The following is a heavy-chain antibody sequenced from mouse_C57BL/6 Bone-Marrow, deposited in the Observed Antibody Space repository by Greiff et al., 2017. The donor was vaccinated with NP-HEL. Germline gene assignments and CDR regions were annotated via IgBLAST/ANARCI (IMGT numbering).Heavy chain of an antibody. V-gene: IGHV1-5*01. J-gene: IGHJ4*01. CDR2: IYPGNSDT. Sequence: DVKLQESGTVLARPGASVKMSCKTSGYTFTSYWMHWVKQRPGQGLEWIGAIYPGNSDTSYNQKFKGKAKLTAVTSASTAYMELSSLTNEDSAVYYCTRCRQLRLRDYAMDYWGQGTSVTVSS. CDR3: TRCRQLRLRDYAMDY. D-gene: IGHD3-2*02. CDR1: GYTFTSYW.